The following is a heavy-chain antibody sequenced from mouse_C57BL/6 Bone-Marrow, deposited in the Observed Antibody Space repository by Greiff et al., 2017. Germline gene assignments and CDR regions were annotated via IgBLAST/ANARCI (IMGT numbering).Heavy chain of an antibody. V-gene: IGHV1-18*01. J-gene: IGHJ3*01. CDR2: IIPNNGGT. D-gene: IGHD3-2*02. CDR3: ASRKGLGSSGYVSWFAY. Sequence: EVQLQQSGPELVKPGASVKIPCKASGYTFTDYNMDWVKQSHGKSLEWIGDIIPNNGGTIYNQKFKGKATLTVDKSSSTAYMELRSLTSEDTAVYYCASRKGLGSSGYVSWFAYWGQGTLVTVSA. CDR1: GYTFTDYN.